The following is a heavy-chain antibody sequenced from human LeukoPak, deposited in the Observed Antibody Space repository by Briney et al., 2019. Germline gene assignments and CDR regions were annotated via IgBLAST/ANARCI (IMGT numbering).Heavy chain of an antibody. J-gene: IGHJ4*02. CDR2: ISYDGSNK. CDR1: GVTFSNAG. D-gene: IGHD5-18*01. CDR3: ERTSGYSYGLGRYYFDY. V-gene: IGHV3-30*03. Sequence: GGSLRLSCAASGVTFSNAGMSWVRQAPGKGLEWVALISYDGSNKYYADSVKGRFTISRDNCKNTLLLQMHSMRAEDTAVYSCERTSGYSYGLGRYYFDYWGQGTLVTVSS.